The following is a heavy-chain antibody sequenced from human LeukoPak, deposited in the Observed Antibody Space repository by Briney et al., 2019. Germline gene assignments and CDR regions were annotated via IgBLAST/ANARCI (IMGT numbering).Heavy chain of an antibody. V-gene: IGHV3-30*04. Sequence: GGSLRLSCAASGFTFSSYAMHWVRQAPGKGLEWVAVISYDEIHKYYADSVKGRFTISRDNAKNSLYLQMNSLRAEDTAVYYCASFLYPFDYWGQGTLVTVSS. D-gene: IGHD5/OR15-5a*01. J-gene: IGHJ4*02. CDR1: GFTFSSYA. CDR2: ISYDEIHK. CDR3: ASFLYPFDY.